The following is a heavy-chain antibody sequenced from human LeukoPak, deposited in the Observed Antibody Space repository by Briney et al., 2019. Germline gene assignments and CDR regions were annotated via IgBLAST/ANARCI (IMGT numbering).Heavy chain of an antibody. J-gene: IGHJ4*02. V-gene: IGHV4-39*07. CDR1: GGSISSSSYY. CDR2: IYYSGST. CDR3: ARGLGWHSSVDY. Sequence: PSETLSLTCTVSGGSISSSSYYWGWIRQPPGKGLEWIGSIYYSGSTYYNPSLKSRVTISVDTSKNQFSLKLSSVTAADTAVYYCARGLGWHSSVDYWGQGTLVTVSS. D-gene: IGHD3-22*01.